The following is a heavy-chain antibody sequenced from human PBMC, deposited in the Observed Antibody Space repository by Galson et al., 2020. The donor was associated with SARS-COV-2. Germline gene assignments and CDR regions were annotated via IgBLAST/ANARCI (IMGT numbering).Heavy chain of an antibody. V-gene: IGHV4-30-4*01. J-gene: IGHJ4*02. CDR2: IYYSGGT. CDR3: ARGRRRRYSNYEFYY. Sequence: SETLSLTCTVSGGSISSADYYWSWIRQPPEKGLEWIGYIYYSGGTYYNPSLKSRVTMSLDTSENQFSLRLTSVTAADTAVYYCARGRRRRYSNYEFYYWGLGTLVTVSS. D-gene: IGHD4-4*01. CDR1: GGSISSADYY.